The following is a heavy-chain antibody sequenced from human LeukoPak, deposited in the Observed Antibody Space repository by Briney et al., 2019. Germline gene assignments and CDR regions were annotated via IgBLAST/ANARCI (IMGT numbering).Heavy chain of an antibody. CDR1: GGSISSSSYY. D-gene: IGHD5-24*01. Sequence: PSETLSLTCTVSGGSISSSSYYWGWIRQPPGKGLGWIGSIYYSGSTYYNPSLKSRVTISVDTSKNQFSLKLSSVTAADTAVYYCASLGEDGYNSVDYWGQGTLVTVPS. V-gene: IGHV4-39*07. CDR2: IYYSGST. J-gene: IGHJ4*02. CDR3: ASLGEDGYNSVDY.